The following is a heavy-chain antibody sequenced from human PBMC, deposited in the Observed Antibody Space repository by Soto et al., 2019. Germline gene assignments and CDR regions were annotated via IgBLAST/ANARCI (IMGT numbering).Heavy chain of an antibody. CDR3: AHRRFDGWYSDYDY. V-gene: IGHV2-5*02. CDR1: GFSLNTHGVG. D-gene: IGHD6-19*01. CDR2: IYWDDDK. Sequence: QITLKESGPTLVKPTQTLRVTCTFSGFSLNTHGVGVGWIRQTPGKAPEWLALIYWDDDKRYSPSLQTRLTVTKDTSRNQVVLTMTNMDPVDTATYYCAHRRFDGWYSDYDYCGQGFLVTVSS. J-gene: IGHJ4*02.